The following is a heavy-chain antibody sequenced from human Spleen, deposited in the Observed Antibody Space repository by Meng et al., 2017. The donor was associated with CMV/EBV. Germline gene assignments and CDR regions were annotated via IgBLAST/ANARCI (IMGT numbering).Heavy chain of an antibody. D-gene: IGHD3-9*01. V-gene: IGHV4-39*07. CDR3: ARELLTYYLFLDN. CDR2: IYYSGST. Sequence: SETLSLPCTVSGGSISSTSYYWGWIRQPPGKGLEWIGSIYYSGSTYYNPSLKSRVTISVDTSKNQSSLNLSSVTASDTAVYYCARELLTYYLFLDNWGQGTLVTVAS. J-gene: IGHJ4*02. CDR1: GGSISSTSYY.